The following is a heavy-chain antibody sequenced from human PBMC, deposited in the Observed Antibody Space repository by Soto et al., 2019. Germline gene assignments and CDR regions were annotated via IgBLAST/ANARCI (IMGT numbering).Heavy chain of an antibody. J-gene: IGHJ3*02. V-gene: IGHV1-69*02. CDR2: IIPILGIA. Sequence: VQLVQSGAEVKKHGSSVKVSCKASGGTFSSYTIRWVRQAPGQGLECMGRIIPILGIANYAQKFQGRVTITEDKSTSTAYMELSSLRSEDTAVYYCASDRDLVVRGVISAFDICGQGTMVTVSS. CDR3: ASDRDLVVRGVISAFDI. D-gene: IGHD3-10*01. CDR1: GGTFSSYT.